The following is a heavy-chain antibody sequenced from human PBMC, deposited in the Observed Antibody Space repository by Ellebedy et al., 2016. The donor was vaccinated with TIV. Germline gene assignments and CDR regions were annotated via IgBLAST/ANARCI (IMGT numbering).Heavy chain of an antibody. CDR1: GGSLSSYY. Sequence: MPSETLSLTCAVSGGSLSSYYWSWIRQPPGKGLEWIGYLYNSGTTNYSPSLKRRVTISADTSKNHLSLRLTSVTAADTAFYYCARGYYGSGSSAFDNWGQGTLVTVSS. CDR2: LYNSGTT. J-gene: IGHJ4*02. CDR3: ARGYYGSGSSAFDN. V-gene: IGHV4-59*01. D-gene: IGHD3-10*01.